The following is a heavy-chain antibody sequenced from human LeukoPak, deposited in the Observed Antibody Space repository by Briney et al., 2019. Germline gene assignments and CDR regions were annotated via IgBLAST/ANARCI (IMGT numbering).Heavy chain of an antibody. V-gene: IGHV3-23*01. CDR3: AKGYDSSGYFGY. CDR1: GFTFSSYA. Sequence: PGGSLRLSCAASGFTFSSYAMSWVRQAPGKGLEWVSAISGSGGSTYYADSVKGRFTISRDNSKYTLYLQMNSLRAEDTAVYYCAKGYDSSGYFGYWGQGTLVTVSS. J-gene: IGHJ4*02. D-gene: IGHD3-22*01. CDR2: ISGSGGST.